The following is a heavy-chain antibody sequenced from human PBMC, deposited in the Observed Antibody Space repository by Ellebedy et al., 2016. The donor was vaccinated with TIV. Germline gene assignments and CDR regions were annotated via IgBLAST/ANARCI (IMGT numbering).Heavy chain of an antibody. V-gene: IGHV3-23*01. Sequence: PGGSLRLSCAASGFAFTTCAMSWVRQAPGKGLEWVSTIFRDGGTTYYADSVKGRFTISRANSKDTLSLQMNSLRAEDTAVYYCAKLAGIHPWYFDHWGQGTLVPVSS. D-gene: IGHD2-15*01. CDR2: IFRDGGTT. J-gene: IGHJ4*02. CDR1: GFAFTTCA. CDR3: AKLAGIHPWYFDH.